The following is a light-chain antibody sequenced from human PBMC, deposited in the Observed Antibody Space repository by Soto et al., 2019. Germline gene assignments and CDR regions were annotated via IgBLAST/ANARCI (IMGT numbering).Light chain of an antibody. CDR2: GAS. CDR3: QQYNNWPPYT. J-gene: IGKJ2*01. CDR1: QSVRSN. Sequence: EIVMTQSPATLSVSPGERATRSCRASQSVRSNLAWYQQKPGQAPRLLIYGASTRATGIPARFSGSGSGTEFTLTISSLQSEDFAVYYCQQYNNWPPYTFGLGTKLEIK. V-gene: IGKV3-15*01.